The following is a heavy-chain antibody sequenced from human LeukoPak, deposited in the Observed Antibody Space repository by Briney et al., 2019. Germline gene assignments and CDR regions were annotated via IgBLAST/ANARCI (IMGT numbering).Heavy chain of an antibody. CDR1: AFTFSSYE. J-gene: IGHJ4*02. V-gene: IGHV3-74*01. CDR3: ASPFSGSYYGFHY. D-gene: IGHD1-26*01. Sequence: GGSLRLSCAASAFTFSSYEMNWVRQAPGKGLVWVSRINSDGYSTSYADSVKGRFTISRDNAKNTLYLQMNSLRAEDTAVYYCASPFSGSYYGFHYWVQGTLVTVSS. CDR2: INSDGYST.